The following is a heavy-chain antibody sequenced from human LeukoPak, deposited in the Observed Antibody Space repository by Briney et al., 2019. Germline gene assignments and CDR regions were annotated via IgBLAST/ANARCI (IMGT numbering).Heavy chain of an antibody. CDR1: GGSISSGDYY. CDR3: ARGRTMITFGGVIAPYYFDY. D-gene: IGHD3-16*02. CDR2: IYYSGST. J-gene: IGHJ4*02. V-gene: IGHV4-30-4*08. Sequence: SETLSLTCTVSGGSISSGDYYWSWIRQPPGKGLEWIGYIYYSGSTYYNPSLKSRVTISVDTSKNQFSLKLSSVTAADTAVYYCARGRTMITFGGVIAPYYFDYWGQGTLVTVSS.